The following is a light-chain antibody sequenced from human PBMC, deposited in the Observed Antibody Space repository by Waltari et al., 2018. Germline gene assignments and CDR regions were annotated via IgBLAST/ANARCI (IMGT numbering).Light chain of an antibody. V-gene: IGKV1-39*01. CDR2: ATA. Sequence: DIQMTQSPSSLSASIGYRVTISCRASQFVSSYLNWFQQKPVKAPKLLIYATASLQSGVPSRFSGAGAGTDFTLTISSLQPDDFATYYCQQSYTSPPTFGQGTNVEIK. CDR3: QQSYTSPPT. CDR1: QFVSSY. J-gene: IGKJ1*01.